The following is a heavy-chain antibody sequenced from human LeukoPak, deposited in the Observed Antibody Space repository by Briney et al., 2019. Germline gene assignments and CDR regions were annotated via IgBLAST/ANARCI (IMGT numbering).Heavy chain of an antibody. CDR2: IIPIFGTA. D-gene: IGHD3-22*01. V-gene: IGHV1-69*05. Sequence: GASVKVSCKASGGTFSSYAMSWVRQAPGQGLEWMGEIIPIFGTANYAQKFQGRVTITTDESTSTAYMELSSLSSEDTAVYYCAREGLTYYYDSSGYSDEPLFDYWGQGTLVTVSS. CDR1: GGTFSSYA. CDR3: AREGLTYYYDSSGYSDEPLFDY. J-gene: IGHJ4*02.